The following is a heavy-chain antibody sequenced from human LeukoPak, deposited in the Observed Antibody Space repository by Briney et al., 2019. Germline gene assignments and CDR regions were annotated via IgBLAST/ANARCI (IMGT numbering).Heavy chain of an antibody. CDR1: GAFITNSHW. V-gene: IGHV4-4*02. CDR2: IYHSGTT. Sequence: SGTLSLTCAVSGAFITNSHWWSWARQPPGKGLEWIGEIYHSGTTNYNPSLKSRVTMSVDKSKNQFSLKLSSVTAADTAVYYCATYFYGEYGSYYSDYWGQGTLVTVSS. CDR3: ATYFYGEYGSYYSDY. D-gene: IGHD4-17*01. J-gene: IGHJ4*02.